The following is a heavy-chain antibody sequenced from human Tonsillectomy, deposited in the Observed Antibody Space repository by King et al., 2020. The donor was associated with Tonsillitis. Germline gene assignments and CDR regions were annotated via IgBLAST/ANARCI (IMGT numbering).Heavy chain of an antibody. CDR3: ARVGGSGDSYLEAFDI. CDR1: GGSINSHY. J-gene: IGHJ3*02. CDR2: MYYTGST. V-gene: IGHV4-59*11. Sequence: QLQESGPGLVKPSETLSLTCSVSGGSINSHYWSWIRQPPGKGLEWIAYMYYTGSTNYNPSLKSRATISVDSSKKHFLRKLTSATPADPAWYYCARVGGSGDSYLEAFDIWGRGTMVTVSS. D-gene: IGHD3-16*01.